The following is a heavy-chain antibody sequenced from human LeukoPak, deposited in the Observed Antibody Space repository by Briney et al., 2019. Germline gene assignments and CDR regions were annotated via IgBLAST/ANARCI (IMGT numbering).Heavy chain of an antibody. D-gene: IGHD3-16*01. CDR3: ASDTGDSSGWGEFDY. Sequence: PGGSLRLSCAASGVTFSSYWMSWVRQAPGTGLEWVANIKQDGSEKYYVDSVNGRFTTSRDHASHSLYPQTNSLRAEDTAAYYCASDTGDSSGWGEFDYWGQGTLVTVSS. CDR2: IKQDGSEK. J-gene: IGHJ4*02. CDR1: GVTFSSYW. V-gene: IGHV3-7*01.